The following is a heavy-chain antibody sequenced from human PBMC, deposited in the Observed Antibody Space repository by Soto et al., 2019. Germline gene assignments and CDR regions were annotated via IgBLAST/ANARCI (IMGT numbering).Heavy chain of an antibody. D-gene: IGHD3-9*01. CDR3: ASAADILNWFAS. J-gene: IGHJ5*01. CDR2: ISSSSSTI. CDR1: GFTFSSYN. Sequence: PGRSPRLSCAASGFTFSSYNMNWFRQAPGKGLEWVSYISSSSSTIYYADSVKGRFTISRDNAKNSLYLQMNSLRAEDTAVYYCASAADILNWFASLGQGLLVSGSS. V-gene: IGHV3-48*01.